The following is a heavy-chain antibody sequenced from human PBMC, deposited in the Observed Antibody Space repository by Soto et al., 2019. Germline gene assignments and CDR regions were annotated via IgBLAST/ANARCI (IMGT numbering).Heavy chain of an antibody. CDR3: ASLSATVLSLRY. V-gene: IGHV3-23*01. Sequence: GSLRLACVSSGFSFSSYAMNWVRQAPGKGLEWVSTISGSFGSTYYAYSVQGRFTVSRDNSKNTLYLQMNSLRAEDTAVYYCASLSATVLSLRYWGPGTQVTVSS. CDR1: GFSFSSYA. CDR2: ISGSFGST. J-gene: IGHJ4*02. D-gene: IGHD2-8*01.